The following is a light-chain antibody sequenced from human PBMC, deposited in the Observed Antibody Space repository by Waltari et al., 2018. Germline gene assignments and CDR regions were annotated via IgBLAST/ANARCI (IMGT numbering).Light chain of an antibody. J-gene: IGLJ2*01. CDR1: ASDVGGYNY. V-gene: IGLV2-14*01. Sequence: QSALTQPASVSGSPGQSITISCTGTASDVGGYNYVPWFQHHPGKAPKLMIYAVSARPSGVSYRFSGSKSGNTASLTISGLQAADEADYYCSSYSSSSSLVFGGGTRLTVL. CDR2: AVS. CDR3: SSYSSSSSLV.